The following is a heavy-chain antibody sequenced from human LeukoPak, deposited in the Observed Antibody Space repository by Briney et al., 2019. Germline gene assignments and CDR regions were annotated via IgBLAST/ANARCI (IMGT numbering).Heavy chain of an antibody. J-gene: IGHJ4*02. CDR3: ARDLPPAYYDFWSGPDY. V-gene: IGHV4-61*02. CDR1: GGSISSGSYY. D-gene: IGHD3-3*01. Sequence: PSETLSLTCTVSGGSISSGSYYWSWIRQPAGKGLEWIGRIYTSGSTNYNPSLKSRVTISVDTSKNQFSLKLSSVTAADTAVYHCARDLPPAYYDFWSGPDYWGQGTLVTVSS. CDR2: IYTSGST.